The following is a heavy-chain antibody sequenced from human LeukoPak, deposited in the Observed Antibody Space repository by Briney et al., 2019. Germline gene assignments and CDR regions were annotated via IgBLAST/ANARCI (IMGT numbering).Heavy chain of an antibody. Sequence: GGSLRLSCAAAGFTFSNYAMTWVRQAPGKGLEWVPSISGSSGSTYYADSVKGRFTISRDNAKNSLYLQMNSLRAEDTAVYYCARDLLYDFWSGPSGYMDVWGKGTTVTVSS. V-gene: IGHV3-23*01. CDR1: GFTFSNYA. CDR2: ISGSSGST. D-gene: IGHD3-3*01. J-gene: IGHJ6*03. CDR3: ARDLLYDFWSGPSGYMDV.